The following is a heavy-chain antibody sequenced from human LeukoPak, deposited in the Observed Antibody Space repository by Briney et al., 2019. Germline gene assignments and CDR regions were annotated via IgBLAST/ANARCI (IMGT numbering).Heavy chain of an antibody. CDR1: GYTFTSYG. D-gene: IGHD3-22*01. J-gene: IGHJ4*02. CDR2: ISAYNGNT. V-gene: IGHV1-18*01. Sequence: ASVKVSCKASGYTFTSYGISWVRQAPGQGLEWMGWISAYNGNTNYAQKLQGRVTMTTDTSTSTAYMELRSLRSDDTAVYYCARRYYYDGSGYYKKYYFDYWGQGTLVTVSS. CDR3: ARRYYYDGSGYYKKYYFDY.